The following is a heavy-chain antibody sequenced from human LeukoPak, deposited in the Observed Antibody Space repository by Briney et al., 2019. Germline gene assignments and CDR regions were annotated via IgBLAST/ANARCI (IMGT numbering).Heavy chain of an antibody. J-gene: IGHJ5*02. V-gene: IGHV1-69*04. Sequence: SVKVSCKASGYTFTGYYMHWVRQAPGQGLEWMGRIIPTFGIANYAQKFQGRVTITADKSTSTAYMELSSLRSEDTAVYYCARDPRGIAAAGTGWFDPWGQGTLVTVSS. CDR3: ARDPRGIAAAGTGWFDP. CDR1: GYTFTGYY. CDR2: IIPTFGIA. D-gene: IGHD6-13*01.